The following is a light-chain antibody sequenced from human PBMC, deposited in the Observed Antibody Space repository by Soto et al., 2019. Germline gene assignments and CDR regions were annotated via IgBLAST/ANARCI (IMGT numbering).Light chain of an antibody. Sequence: QSVLTQPPSVSGTPGQRVTISCSGSFFNIGGNYVYWYQQLPGTAPKVLIYRNDQRPSGVPDRFSASKSGTSAFLAISGLRSEDEADYFCAAWDDSLSGGVFGGGTKLTVL. CDR3: AAWDDSLSGGV. CDR2: RND. CDR1: FFNIGGNY. V-gene: IGLV1-47*01. J-gene: IGLJ2*01.